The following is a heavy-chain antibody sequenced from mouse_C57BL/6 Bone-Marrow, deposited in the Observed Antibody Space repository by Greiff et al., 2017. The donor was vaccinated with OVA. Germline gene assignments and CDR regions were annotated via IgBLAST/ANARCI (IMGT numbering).Heavy chain of an antibody. CDR3: ARYYGSSYEGVDD. D-gene: IGHD1-1*01. J-gene: IGHJ2*01. V-gene: IGHV7-3*01. Sequence: EVKLMESGGGLVQPGGSLSLSCAASGFTFTDYYMSWVRQPPGKALEWLGFIRNKANGYTTEYSASVKGRFTISRDNSQSILYLQMNALRAEDSATYYCARYYGSSYEGVDDWGQGTTLTVSS. CDR1: GFTFTDYY. CDR2: IRNKANGYTT.